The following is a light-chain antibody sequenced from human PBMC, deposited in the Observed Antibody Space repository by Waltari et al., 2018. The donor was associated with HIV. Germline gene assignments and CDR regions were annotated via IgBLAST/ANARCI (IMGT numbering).Light chain of an antibody. V-gene: IGKV3-15*01. Sequence: EKVLTQSPATLSVSPGEKATLSCRASHSVSSHLAWYQQKPGQAPRLLIYGASARATGIPARFSGSGSGTEFTLTISGLQSEDFAVYYCQQYNNWPRTFGQGTKVEIK. CDR2: GAS. J-gene: IGKJ1*01. CDR3: QQYNNWPRT. CDR1: HSVSSH.